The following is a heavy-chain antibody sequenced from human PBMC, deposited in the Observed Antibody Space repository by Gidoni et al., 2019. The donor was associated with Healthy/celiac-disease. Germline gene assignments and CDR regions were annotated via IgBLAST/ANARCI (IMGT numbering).Heavy chain of an antibody. Sequence: QLVESGGGLVKPGGSLRLSCAASGFTFSNAWMSWVRQAPGKGLEWVGRIKSKTDGGTTDYAEPVKGRFTISRDDAKSALYLQMNSLKTEDTAVYYCTTGRGWFGELAYYYYGMDVWGQGTTVTVSS. CDR2: IKSKTDGGTT. CDR1: GFTFSNAW. D-gene: IGHD3-10*01. J-gene: IGHJ6*02. V-gene: IGHV3-15*01. CDR3: TTGRGWFGELAYYYYGMDV.